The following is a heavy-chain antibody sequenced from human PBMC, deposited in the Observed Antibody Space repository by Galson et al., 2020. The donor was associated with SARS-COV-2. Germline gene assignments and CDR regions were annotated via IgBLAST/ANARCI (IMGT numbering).Heavy chain of an antibody. V-gene: IGHV3-30*18. CDR1: GFTFSSYG. CDR3: AKDQFGGYSSVFDY. D-gene: IGHD3-22*01. Sequence: TGGSLRLSCAASGFTFSSYGMHWVRQAPGKGLEWVAVISYDGSNKYYADSVKGRFTISRDNSKNTLYLQMNSLRAEDTAVYYCAKDQFGGYSSVFDYWGQGTLVTVSS. CDR2: ISYDGSNK. J-gene: IGHJ4*02.